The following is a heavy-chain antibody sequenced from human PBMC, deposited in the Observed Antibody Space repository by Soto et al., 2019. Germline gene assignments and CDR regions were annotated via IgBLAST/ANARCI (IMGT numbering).Heavy chain of an antibody. Sequence: GGSLRLSCAASGFTFDDYAMHWVRQAPGKGLEWVSGISWNSGSIGYADSVKGRFTISRDNAKNSLYLQMNSLRAEDTALYYCAKDGPAAVEAYYYYMDVWGKGTTVTGSS. CDR3: AKDGPAAVEAYYYYMDV. D-gene: IGHD2-15*01. J-gene: IGHJ6*03. V-gene: IGHV3-9*01. CDR1: GFTFDDYA. CDR2: ISWNSGSI.